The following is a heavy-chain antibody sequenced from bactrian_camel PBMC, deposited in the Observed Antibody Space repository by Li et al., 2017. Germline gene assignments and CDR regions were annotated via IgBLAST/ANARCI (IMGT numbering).Heavy chain of an antibody. Sequence: HVQLVESGGGTVEAGGSLRLSCVASGYTYKKYCMGWFRQAPGKQREGLAAIDHNGKTSYLDSLKGRITVSKDNAQNTLFSQIDSVKPEDTAMYYCAADLRWCRSGYFDPHGRVGYWGQGTQVTV. CDR1: GYTYKKYC. J-gene: IGHJ6*01. CDR2: IDHNGKT. V-gene: IGHV3S57*01. CDR3: AADLRWCRSGYFDPHGRVGY. D-gene: IGHD2*01.